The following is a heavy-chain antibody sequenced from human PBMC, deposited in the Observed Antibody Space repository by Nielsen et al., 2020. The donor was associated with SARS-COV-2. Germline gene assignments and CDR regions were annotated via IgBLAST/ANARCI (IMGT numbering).Heavy chain of an antibody. Sequence: EGSLRLSCAASGFTFSSYGMHWVRQAPGKGLEWVAVIWYDGSNKYYADSVKGRFTISRDNSKNTLYLQMNSLRAEDTAVYYCARERFGGGMDVWGQGTTVTVSS. D-gene: IGHD3-16*01. J-gene: IGHJ6*02. CDR2: IWYDGSNK. CDR3: ARERFGGGMDV. V-gene: IGHV3-33*01. CDR1: GFTFSSYG.